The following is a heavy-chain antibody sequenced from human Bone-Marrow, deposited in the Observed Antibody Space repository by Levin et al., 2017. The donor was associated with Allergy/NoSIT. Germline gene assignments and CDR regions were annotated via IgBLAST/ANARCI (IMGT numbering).Heavy chain of an antibody. D-gene: IGHD2-15*01. V-gene: IGHV2-5*02. Sequence: KESGPTLVKPTQTLTLTCTFSGFSLNSEGNGVGWVRQSPGKGLEWVALMYWDDDKRYSPSLKSRLVITRDTSKNAVVLSLTDVDPADAGTYYCVHRPSVPGGPSRFDPWGQGILVTVS. CDR1: GFSLNSEGNG. CDR2: MYWDDDK. J-gene: IGHJ5*02. CDR3: VHRPSVPGGPSRFDP.